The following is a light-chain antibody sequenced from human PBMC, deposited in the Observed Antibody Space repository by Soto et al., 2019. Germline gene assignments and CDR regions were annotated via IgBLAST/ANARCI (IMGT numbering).Light chain of an antibody. CDR2: EVS. J-gene: IGLJ3*02. V-gene: IGLV2-14*01. Sequence: QSALTQPASVSGSPGQSVTISCTGTSNDVGGYNYVSWYQQHPGKAPKLVIYEVSHRPSGISGRFSGSKSGNTASLTISGLRTEDEADYYCTSFTTTNIWVFGGGTKLTVL. CDR3: TSFTTTNIWV. CDR1: SNDVGGYNY.